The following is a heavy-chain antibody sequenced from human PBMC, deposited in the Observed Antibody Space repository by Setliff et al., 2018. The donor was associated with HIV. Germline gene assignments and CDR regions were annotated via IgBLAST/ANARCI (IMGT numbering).Heavy chain of an antibody. V-gene: IGHV4-59*11. CDR3: ARGRTGHDY. J-gene: IGHJ4*02. Sequence: PSESLSLTCSVSSDSLSGHFWSWIRQPPGKGLEWIGSILYSGTTDYNPSLRSRLSISIDTSKAQFSLNLSSVTAADTAVYYCARGRTGHDYWGQGMLVTVS. CDR1: SDSLSGHF. CDR2: ILYSGTT.